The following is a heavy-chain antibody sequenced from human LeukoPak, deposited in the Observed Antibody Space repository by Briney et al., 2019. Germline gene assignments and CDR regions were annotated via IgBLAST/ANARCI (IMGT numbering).Heavy chain of an antibody. V-gene: IGHV3-23*01. CDR2: ISGSGGST. D-gene: IGHD3-10*01. Sequence: GGSLRLSCAASGFTFSSYAMSWVSQAPGKGLEWVSAISGSGGSTYYADSVKGRFTISRDNSKNTLYLQMNSLRAEDTAVYYCAKESFDYYGSGSYYSLFDYWGQGTLVTVSS. J-gene: IGHJ4*02. CDR1: GFTFSSYA. CDR3: AKESFDYYGSGSYYSLFDY.